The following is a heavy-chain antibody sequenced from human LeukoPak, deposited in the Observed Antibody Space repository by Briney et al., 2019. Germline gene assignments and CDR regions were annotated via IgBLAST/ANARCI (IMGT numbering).Heavy chain of an antibody. CDR1: GFTFSSYG. CDR2: ISYDGSNK. CDR3: AKTREEMATTSFDY. Sequence: PGRSLRLSCAASGFTFSSYGMHWVYQAPGKGLEWVAVISYDGSNKYYADSVKGRFTISRDNSKNALYLQMNSLRAEDTAVYYCAKTREEMATTSFDYWGQGTLVTVSS. J-gene: IGHJ4*02. D-gene: IGHD5-24*01. V-gene: IGHV3-30*18.